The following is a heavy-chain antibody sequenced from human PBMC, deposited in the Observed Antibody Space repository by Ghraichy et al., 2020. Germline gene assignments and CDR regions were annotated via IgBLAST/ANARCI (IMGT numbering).Heavy chain of an antibody. Sequence: GGSLRLSCAASGFTFSSYAMSWVRQAPGKGLEWVSAISGSGGSTYYADSVKGRFTISRDNSKNTLYLQMNSLRAEDTAVYYCAKDNPPGGYDYLWEKKYYFDYWGQGTLVTVSS. J-gene: IGHJ4*02. CDR1: GFTFSSYA. CDR2: ISGSGGST. CDR3: AKDNPPGGYDYLWEKKYYFDY. D-gene: IGHD5-12*01. V-gene: IGHV3-23*01.